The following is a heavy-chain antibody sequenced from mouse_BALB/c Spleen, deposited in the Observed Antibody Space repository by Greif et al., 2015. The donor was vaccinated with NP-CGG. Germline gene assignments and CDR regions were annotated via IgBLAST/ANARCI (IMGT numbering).Heavy chain of an antibody. CDR2: ISSGGSYT. J-gene: IGHJ4*01. Sequence: VQLQQSGGDLVKPGGSLKLSCAASGFTFSSYGMSWVRQTPDKRLEWVATISSGGSYTYYPDSVKGRFTISRDNAKNTLYLQMSSLKSEDTAMYYCARWYSAMDYWGQGTSVTVSS. CDR1: GFTFSSYG. D-gene: IGHD1-1*02. V-gene: IGHV5-6*01. CDR3: ARWYSAMDY.